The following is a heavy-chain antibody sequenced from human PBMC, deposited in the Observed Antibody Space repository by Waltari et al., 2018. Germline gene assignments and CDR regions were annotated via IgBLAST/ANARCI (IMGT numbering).Heavy chain of an antibody. CDR1: GFTFSSFW. CDR3: ARVSRRTYRSPVPGRHYYYGMDV. J-gene: IGHJ6*02. D-gene: IGHD1-1*01. CDR2: ISTDASDT. V-gene: IGHV3-74*03. Sequence: EEQLVESGGGLVQPGDSLRLSCAASGFTFSSFWMNWVRTAPGTGPLWVSRISTDASDTTYADSVKGRFTISRDNARNTLYLQMNRLRAEDTAVYFCARVSRRTYRSPVPGRHYYYGMDVWGQGTTVTVSS.